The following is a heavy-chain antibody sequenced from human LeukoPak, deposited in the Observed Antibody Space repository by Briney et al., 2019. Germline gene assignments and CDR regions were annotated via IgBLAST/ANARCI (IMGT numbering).Heavy chain of an antibody. J-gene: IGHJ4*02. CDR2: MNPDTGNS. V-gene: IGHV1-8*01. Sequence: ASAKVSCKGSGYTYSSYDINWVRQATGQGLEWMGWMNPDTGNSGYAQKFQGRVTMTRDTSISTAYMELSSLRSEDTAVYYCARLSQTPAYYDTSVYYYLGYWGQGTLVTVSS. D-gene: IGHD3-22*01. CDR3: ARLSQTPAYYDTSVYYYLGY. CDR1: GYTYSSYD.